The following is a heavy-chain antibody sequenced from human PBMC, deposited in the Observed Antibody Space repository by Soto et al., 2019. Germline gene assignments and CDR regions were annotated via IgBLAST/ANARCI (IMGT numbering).Heavy chain of an antibody. V-gene: IGHV1-69*08. CDR1: GGTFSSYT. Sequence: QVQLVQSGAEVKKPGSSVKVSCKASGGTFSSYTISWVRQAPGQGLEWMGRIIPILGIANYAQKSQGRVTITADKSTSTAYMELSSLRSEDTAVYYCARDREVNWFDPWGQGTLVTVSS. D-gene: IGHD1-26*01. CDR2: IIPILGIA. J-gene: IGHJ5*02. CDR3: ARDREVNWFDP.